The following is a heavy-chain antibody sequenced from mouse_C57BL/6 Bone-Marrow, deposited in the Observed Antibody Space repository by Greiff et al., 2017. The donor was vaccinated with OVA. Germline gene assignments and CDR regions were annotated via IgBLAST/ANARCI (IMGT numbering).Heavy chain of an antibody. CDR1: GYSITSDY. Sequence: EVQLQESGPGLAKPSQTLSLTCSVTGYSITSDYWNWIRKFPGNKLEYMGYISYSGSTYYNPSLKSRLSITRDTSKNQYYLQLNSVTTEDTAKYYGARDYGSSYWYFDVWGTGTTVTVSS. CDR2: ISYSGST. CDR3: ARDYGSSYWYFDV. J-gene: IGHJ1*03. D-gene: IGHD1-1*01. V-gene: IGHV3-8*01.